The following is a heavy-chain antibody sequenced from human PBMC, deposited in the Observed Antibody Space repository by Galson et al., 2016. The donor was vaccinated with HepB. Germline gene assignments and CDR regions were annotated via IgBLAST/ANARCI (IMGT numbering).Heavy chain of an antibody. Sequence: CAISGDSVSSNTAAWSWIRQSPSGGLEWLGRTYYRSKWYNDYAVSVKSRVTINPDTSKNQFSLQLSPVTPDDTAIYYCARVYCIGTNCYPPPSKGTFDIWGQGTVVTVSS. D-gene: IGHD2-2*01. CDR3: ARVYCIGTNCYPPPSKGTFDI. J-gene: IGHJ3*02. V-gene: IGHV6-1*01. CDR2: TYYRSKWYN. CDR1: GDSVSSNTAA.